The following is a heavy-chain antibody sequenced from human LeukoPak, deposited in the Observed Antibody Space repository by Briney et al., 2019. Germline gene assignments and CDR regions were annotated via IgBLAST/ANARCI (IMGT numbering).Heavy chain of an antibody. CDR3: AREDSSGYLGY. Sequence: SETLSLTCSVSAGSISRYYWSWIRQPPGKGLEWIGYIYYSGSTNYNPSLKSRVTMSLDTSRNQFSLKLTSLTAADTAVYYCAREDSSGYLGYWGQGTLVTVSS. CDR2: IYYSGST. J-gene: IGHJ4*02. V-gene: IGHV4-59*01. D-gene: IGHD3-22*01. CDR1: AGSISRYY.